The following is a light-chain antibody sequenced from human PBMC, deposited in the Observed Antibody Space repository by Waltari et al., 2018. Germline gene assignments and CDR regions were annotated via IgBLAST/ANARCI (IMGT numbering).Light chain of an antibody. Sequence: VLTQSPLSLCLTLGQSASVCCGSSQSLAFIHGKTYLNWFHQRPGQSPRRLIYKVSNRESGVTDRISGSGSGTDFALKISRVEAEDVGVYYCMEGAQWYTFGQGTKLEIK. J-gene: IGKJ2*01. CDR2: KVS. V-gene: IGKV2-30*01. CDR3: MEGAQWYT. CDR1: QSLAFIHGKTY.